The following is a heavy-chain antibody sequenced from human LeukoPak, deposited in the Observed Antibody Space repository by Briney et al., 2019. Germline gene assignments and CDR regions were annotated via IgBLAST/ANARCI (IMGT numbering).Heavy chain of an antibody. J-gene: IGHJ4*02. CDR1: GFTFSSSA. Sequence: PGGSLRLSCAASGFTFSSSAMSWVRQTPSKGLEWLSSITGDGVPTYYADSVKGRFTISRDNSKNILFLQMNSLRAEDSASYFCAKERRRVDTSMIRSYFFDSWGQGTPVTVSS. D-gene: IGHD3-16*01. V-gene: IGHV3-23*01. CDR3: AKERRRVDTSMIRSYFFDS. CDR2: ITGDGVPT.